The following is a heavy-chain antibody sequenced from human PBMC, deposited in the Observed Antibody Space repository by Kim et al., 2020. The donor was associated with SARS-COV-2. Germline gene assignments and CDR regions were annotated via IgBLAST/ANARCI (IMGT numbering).Heavy chain of an antibody. CDR2: ISAYNGNT. Sequence: ASVKVSCKASGYTFTSYGISWVRQAPGQGLEWMGWISAYNGNTNYAQKLQGRVTMTTDTSTSTAYMELRSLRSDDTAVYYCARDLSRYYYGLGSYPWGQGTLVTVSS. J-gene: IGHJ5*02. CDR3: ARDLSRYYYGLGSYP. D-gene: IGHD3-10*01. V-gene: IGHV1-18*01. CDR1: GYTFTSYG.